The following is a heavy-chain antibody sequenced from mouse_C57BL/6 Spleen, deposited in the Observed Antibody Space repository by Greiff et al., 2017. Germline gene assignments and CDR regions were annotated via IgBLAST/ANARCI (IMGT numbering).Heavy chain of an antibody. CDR3: ARHENYYDYDGWFAY. J-gene: IGHJ3*01. D-gene: IGHD2-4*01. V-gene: IGHV5-6*01. CDR1: GFTFSSYG. Sequence: EVKLMESGGDLVKPGGSLKLSCAASGFTFSSYGMSWVRQTPDKRLEWVANISSSSSYTYYPDRVKGRFTISRDNAKNTLYLQMSRLKSEDTALYYCARHENYYDYDGWFAYWGQGTLVTVSA. CDR2: ISSSSSYT.